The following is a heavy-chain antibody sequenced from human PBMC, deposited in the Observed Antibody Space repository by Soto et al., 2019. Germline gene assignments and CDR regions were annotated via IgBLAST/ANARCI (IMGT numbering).Heavy chain of an antibody. Sequence: VQLVESGGGLVQPGGSLRLSCGASGFIFSKYSMNWVRQAPGKGLEWLSYISSNSITIYYADSVRGRFTIFRDNAKNSLYLQMNSLRDEDTAVYYCAREDILGTRSFDYWGQGALVTVSS. V-gene: IGHV3-48*02. J-gene: IGHJ4*02. D-gene: IGHD1-26*01. CDR2: ISSNSITI. CDR1: GFIFSKYS. CDR3: AREDILGTRSFDY.